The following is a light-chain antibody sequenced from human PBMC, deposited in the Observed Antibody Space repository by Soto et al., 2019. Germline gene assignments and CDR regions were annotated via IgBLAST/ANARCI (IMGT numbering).Light chain of an antibody. CDR2: GAS. V-gene: IGKV3-20*01. J-gene: IGKJ1*01. Sequence: EIVLTQSPDTLSLSPGERATLSCRASQRISNNFLAWYQKKPGQAPRLLIHGASSRDAGIPDWFSGSGCGTFFILTSSRLQPDDFALYSCQQYGRAPWTCGQGTTVEIK. CDR1: QRISNNF. CDR3: QQYGRAPWT.